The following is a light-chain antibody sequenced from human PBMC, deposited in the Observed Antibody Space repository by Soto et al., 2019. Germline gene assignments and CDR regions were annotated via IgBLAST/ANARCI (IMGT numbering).Light chain of an antibody. CDR3: SSFRSSSTSYV. Sequence: QSVLTQPASVSGSPGQSITISCPGNSSDIGDSNYVSWYQQHPGKAPKLVIYDVSNRPSGVSNRFSGSKSANTASLSISGLQAEDEADYYCSSFRSSSTSYVFGTGTKVTVL. V-gene: IGLV2-14*03. CDR1: SSDIGDSNY. CDR2: DVS. J-gene: IGLJ1*01.